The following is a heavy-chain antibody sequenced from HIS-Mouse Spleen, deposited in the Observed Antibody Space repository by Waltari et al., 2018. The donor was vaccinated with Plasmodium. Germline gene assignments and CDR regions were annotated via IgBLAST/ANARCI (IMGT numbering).Heavy chain of an antibody. CDR1: GFTFGSYG. CDR2: ISYDGSNK. D-gene: IGHD3-16*01. Sequence: QVQLVASGGGVVQPGRSLRPSCAASGFTFGSYGMHWVRQAPGKGLEWVAVISYDGSNKYYADSVKGRFTISRDNSKNTLYLQMNSLRAEDTAVYYCAKAQGVINFDYWGQGTLVTVSS. V-gene: IGHV3-30*18. J-gene: IGHJ4*02. CDR3: AKAQGVINFDY.